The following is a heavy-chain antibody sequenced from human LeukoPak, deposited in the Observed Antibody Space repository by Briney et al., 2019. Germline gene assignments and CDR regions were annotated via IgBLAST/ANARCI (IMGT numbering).Heavy chain of an antibody. Sequence: SETLSLTCTVSGGSISSYYWSWIRQPPGKGLEWIGYIYYSGSTNYNPSLKSRVTISVDTSKNQFSLKLSSVTAADTALYYCARERAAGTLVYFDYWGQGTLVTVSP. D-gene: IGHD6-13*01. CDR2: IYYSGST. J-gene: IGHJ4*02. CDR3: ARERAAGTLVYFDY. V-gene: IGHV4-59*01. CDR1: GGSISSYY.